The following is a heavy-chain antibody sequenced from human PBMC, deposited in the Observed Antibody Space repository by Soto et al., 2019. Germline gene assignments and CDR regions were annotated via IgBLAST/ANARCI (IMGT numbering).Heavy chain of an antibody. CDR1: GVTFSSYA. CDR2: ISGSGGRT. CDR3: AKDLWNYYESSASDC. D-gene: IGHD3-22*01. Sequence: GGSLRLSCEVFGVTFSSYAMNWVRQAPGKGLEWVSGISGSGGRTYYADPVKGRFTISRDNPMNMLYLQMNSLRAEDTAVYFCAKDLWNYYESSASDCWGQGTLVTVSS. V-gene: IGHV3-23*01. J-gene: IGHJ4*02.